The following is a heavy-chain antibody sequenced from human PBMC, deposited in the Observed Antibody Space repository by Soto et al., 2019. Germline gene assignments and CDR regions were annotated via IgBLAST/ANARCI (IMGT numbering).Heavy chain of an antibody. Sequence: GASVKVSCKASGGTFSSYAISWVRQAPGQGLEWMGGIIPIFGTANYAQKFQGRVTITADESTSTAYMELSSLRSEDTAVYYCARVGGYSGYDLKPYYYYGMDVWGQGTTVTVSS. D-gene: IGHD5-12*01. CDR1: GGTFSSYA. J-gene: IGHJ6*02. CDR3: ARVGGYSGYDLKPYYYYGMDV. CDR2: IIPIFGTA. V-gene: IGHV1-69*13.